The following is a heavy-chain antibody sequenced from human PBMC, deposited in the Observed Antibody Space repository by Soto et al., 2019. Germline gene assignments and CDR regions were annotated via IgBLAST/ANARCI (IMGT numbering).Heavy chain of an antibody. Sequence: QMQLVQSGPEVKKPGTSVKVSCKASGFTFTSSAVQWVRQARGQRLEWIGWIVVGSGNTNYAQKFQERVTITRDMSTSTAYMELSSLRSEDTAVYYCAAADPGLARKYYYYGMDVWGQGTTVTVSS. CDR2: IVVGSGNT. D-gene: IGHD1-1*01. J-gene: IGHJ6*02. CDR3: AAADPGLARKYYYYGMDV. V-gene: IGHV1-58*01. CDR1: GFTFTSSA.